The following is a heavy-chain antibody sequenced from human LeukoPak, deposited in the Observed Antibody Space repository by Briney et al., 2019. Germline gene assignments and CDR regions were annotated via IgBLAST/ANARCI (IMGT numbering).Heavy chain of an antibody. V-gene: IGHV3-30*02. CDR2: ILFDGSKK. CDR1: GFTFSHHG. CDR3: ARAVDKGTGYYMDF. D-gene: IGHD3-22*01. J-gene: IGHJ4*02. Sequence: GGSLRLSCAASGFTFSHHGMHWVRQAPGKGLEWVAFILFDGSKKYFVDSVKGRFTISRDNSKNAVSLQMNNLRTEDAAMYYCARAVDKGTGYYMDFWGQGTLATVSS.